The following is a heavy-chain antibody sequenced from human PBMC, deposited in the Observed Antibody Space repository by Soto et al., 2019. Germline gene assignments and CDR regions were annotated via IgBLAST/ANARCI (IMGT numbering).Heavy chain of an antibody. CDR3: AGQWSAGYGAFDP. D-gene: IGHD3-9*01. V-gene: IGHV4-4*02. CDR2: IHSSGIT. Sequence: SETLSLTCAVSGGSVNNDKWWSWVRQPPGKGLEWIGEIHSSGITNYNPSLKSRASIFVDKFKNQFSVKLTSVTAADTAVYFCAGQWSAGYGAFDPWGQGTLVPVSS. CDR1: GGSVNNDKW. J-gene: IGHJ5*02.